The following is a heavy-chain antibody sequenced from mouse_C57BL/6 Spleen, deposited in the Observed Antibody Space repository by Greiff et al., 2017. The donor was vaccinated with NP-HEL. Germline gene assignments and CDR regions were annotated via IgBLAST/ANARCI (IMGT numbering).Heavy chain of an antibody. CDR2: ISYDGSN. J-gene: IGHJ2*01. D-gene: IGHD2-2*01. CDR1: GYSITSGYY. Sequence: EVQLQESGPGLVKPSQSLSLTCSVTGYSITSGYYWNWIRQFPGNKLEWMGYISYDGSNNYNPSLKNRISITRDTSKNQFFLKLNSVTTEDTATYYCARENGYDEGDYWGQGTTLTVSS. CDR3: ARENGYDEGDY. V-gene: IGHV3-6*01.